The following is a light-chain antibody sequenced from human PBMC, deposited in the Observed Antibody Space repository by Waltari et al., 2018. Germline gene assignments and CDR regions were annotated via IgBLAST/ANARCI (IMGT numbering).Light chain of an antibody. CDR2: EDN. CDR1: ISDIGLFKV. Sequence: QSALTQPASVSASPGQSITVSCSGSISDIGLFKVVSWFQKYPGHTPRLIIYEDNKRPPGISDRFSVTKSGNVASLTISGLQADDEADYYCCSFTSSSTYVVGSGTTVTVL. J-gene: IGLJ1*01. CDR3: CSFTSSSTYV. V-gene: IGLV2-23*01.